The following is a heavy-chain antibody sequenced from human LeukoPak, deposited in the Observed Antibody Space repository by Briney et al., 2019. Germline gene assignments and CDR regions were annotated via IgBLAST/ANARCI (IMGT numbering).Heavy chain of an antibody. CDR1: GFTFSSYA. V-gene: IGHV3-23*01. Sequence: GGSLRLSCAASGFTFSSYAMSWVRQAPGKGLEWVSAISGSGGSTYYADSVKGRFTISRDNSKNTLYLQMNSLRAEDTAVYYCVKDTYYYGSGSYSDYWGQGTLVTVSS. CDR2: ISGSGGST. D-gene: IGHD3-10*01. CDR3: VKDTYYYGSGSYSDY. J-gene: IGHJ4*02.